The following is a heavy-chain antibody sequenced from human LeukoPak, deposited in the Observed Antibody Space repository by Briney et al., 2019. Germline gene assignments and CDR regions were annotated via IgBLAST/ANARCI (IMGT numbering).Heavy chain of an antibody. CDR1: GGSISSSNW. D-gene: IGHD3-22*01. CDR3: ARDVRDCYDSRGFDY. J-gene: IGHJ4*02. Sequence: PSGTLSLTCAVSGGSISSSNWWSWVRQPPGKGLEWIGEIYHSGSTNYNPSLKSRVTISVDKSKNQFSLKLSSVTAADTAVYYCARDVRDCYDSRGFDYWGQGTLVTVSS. CDR2: IYHSGST. V-gene: IGHV4-4*02.